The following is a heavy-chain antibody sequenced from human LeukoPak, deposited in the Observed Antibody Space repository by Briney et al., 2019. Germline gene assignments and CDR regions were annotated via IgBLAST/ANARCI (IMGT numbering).Heavy chain of an antibody. V-gene: IGHV1-2*06. CDR1: GYTFPSYF. Sequence: GASVKVSCKASGYTFPSYFMHWVRQAPGQGLEWMGRINPNSGGTNSAQKFQGRVTMTRDTSISTAYMELSRLTSDDTAVYYCARGELVGLGATSAGWFDPWGQGTLVTVSS. J-gene: IGHJ5*02. CDR2: INPNSGGT. CDR3: ARGELVGLGATSAGWFDP. D-gene: IGHD1-26*01.